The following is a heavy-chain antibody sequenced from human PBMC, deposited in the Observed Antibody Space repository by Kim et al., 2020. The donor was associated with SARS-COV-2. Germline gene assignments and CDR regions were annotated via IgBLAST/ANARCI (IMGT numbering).Heavy chain of an antibody. CDR1: GYTFTSYY. J-gene: IGHJ6*02. D-gene: IGHD5-12*01. Sequence: ASVKVSCKASGYTFTSYYMHWVRQAPGQGLEWMGIINPSGGSTSYAQKFQGRVTMTRDTSTSTVYMELSSLRSEDTAVYYCARDLGAWLDGYPRGGGMDVWGQGTTVTVSS. CDR3: ARDLGAWLDGYPRGGGMDV. CDR2: INPSGGST. V-gene: IGHV1-46*01.